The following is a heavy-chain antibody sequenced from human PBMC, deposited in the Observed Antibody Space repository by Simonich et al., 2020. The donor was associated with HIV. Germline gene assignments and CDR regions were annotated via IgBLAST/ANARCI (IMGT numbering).Heavy chain of an antibody. D-gene: IGHD3-16*01. CDR1: GYTFTSYG. Sequence: QVQLVQSGAEVKKPGASVKVSCKASGYTFTSYGIIWVRLATGQGLEWMDCLSAYTGNTNYAQKVQGRCTITAETTTDTAYLELSRLRSEDTAIYYCATVGPFGGLTSHPFDYWGQGTLVTVSS. CDR2: LSAYTGNT. J-gene: IGHJ4*02. CDR3: ATVGPFGGLTSHPFDY. V-gene: IGHV1-18*01.